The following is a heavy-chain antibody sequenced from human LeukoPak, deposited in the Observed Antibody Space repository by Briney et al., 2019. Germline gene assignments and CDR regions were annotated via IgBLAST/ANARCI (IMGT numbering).Heavy chain of an antibody. J-gene: IGHJ6*02. CDR2: FDPEDGET. Sequence: GASVKVSCKVSGYTLTELSMHWVRQAPGKGLEWMGGFDPEDGETIYAQKFQGRVTMTEDTSTDTAYMELSSLRSEDTAVYYCATDGRNCSSTSCYGLYYYGMDGWGQGTT. CDR3: ATDGRNCSSTSCYGLYYYGMDG. V-gene: IGHV1-24*01. D-gene: IGHD2-2*01. CDR1: GYTLTELS.